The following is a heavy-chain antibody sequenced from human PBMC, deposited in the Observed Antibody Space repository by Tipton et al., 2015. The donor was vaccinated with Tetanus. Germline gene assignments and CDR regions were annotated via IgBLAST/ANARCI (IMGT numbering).Heavy chain of an antibody. D-gene: IGHD6-6*01. CDR2: ISLSSSYI. J-gene: IGHJ4*02. CDR1: GFTFSTYS. V-gene: IGHV3-21*01. Sequence: SLRLSCAASGFTFSTYSMNWVRQAPGKGLEWVSSISLSSSYIHYAESVKGRFTISRDNAKNSLYLQMNSLRAEDTAIYYCVSGASLDYWGQGTLVTVSS. CDR3: VSGASLDY.